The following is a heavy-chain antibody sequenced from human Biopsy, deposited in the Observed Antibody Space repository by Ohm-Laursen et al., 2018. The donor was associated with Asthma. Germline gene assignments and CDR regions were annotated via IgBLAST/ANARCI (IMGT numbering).Heavy chain of an antibody. Sequence: ASVKVSCESLGGTFNTYVIGWVRQAPGQGLEWMGGINSVFGTTTYPQKFQDRVTITSDDSTSTVYMELSSLRSEDTAVYYCARKAGSCISRTCYSLDFWGQGTLVTVSS. CDR2: INSVFGTT. D-gene: IGHD2-2*01. CDR1: GGTFNTYV. J-gene: IGHJ4*02. CDR3: ARKAGSCISRTCYSLDF. V-gene: IGHV1-69*13.